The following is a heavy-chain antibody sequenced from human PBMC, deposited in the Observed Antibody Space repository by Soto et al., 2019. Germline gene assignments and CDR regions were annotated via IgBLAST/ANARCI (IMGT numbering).Heavy chain of an antibody. CDR2: IYSGGST. Sequence: GESLRLSCAASGFTVSSNYMSWVRQAPGKGLEWVSVIYSGGSTYYADSVKGRFTISRDNSKNTLYLQMNSLRAEDTAVYYCASRTTSPYYYYGMDVWGQGTTVTVSS. CDR1: GFTVSSNY. D-gene: IGHD4-17*01. J-gene: IGHJ6*02. V-gene: IGHV3-53*01. CDR3: ASRTTSPYYYYGMDV.